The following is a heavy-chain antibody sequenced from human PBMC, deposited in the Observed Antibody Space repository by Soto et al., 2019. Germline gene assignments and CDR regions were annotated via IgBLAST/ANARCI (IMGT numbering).Heavy chain of an antibody. J-gene: IGHJ4*02. CDR1: GGSISSYY. CDR3: ASGYYWGRALQGYY. V-gene: IGHV4-59*08. CDR2: IYYSGST. Sequence: PSETLSLTCTVSGGSISSYYWSWIRQPPGKGLEWIGYIYYSGSTNYNPSLKSRVTISVDTSKNQFSLKLSSVTAADTAVYYCASGYYWGRALQGYYWGQGTLVTVS. D-gene: IGHD3-22*01.